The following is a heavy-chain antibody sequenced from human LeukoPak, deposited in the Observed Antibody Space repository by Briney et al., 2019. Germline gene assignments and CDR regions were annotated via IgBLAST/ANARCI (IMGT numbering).Heavy chain of an antibody. D-gene: IGHD6-13*01. J-gene: IGHJ5*02. CDR1: GYTFTSYD. Sequence: ASVTVSCKASGYTFTSYDINWVRQAPGQGLEWMGWMNPNSGNTGYAQKFQGRVTMTRNTSISTAYMELSSLRSEDTAVYYCARARIAGGRRFDPWGQGTLVTVSS. CDR2: MNPNSGNT. CDR3: ARARIAGGRRFDP. V-gene: IGHV1-8*01.